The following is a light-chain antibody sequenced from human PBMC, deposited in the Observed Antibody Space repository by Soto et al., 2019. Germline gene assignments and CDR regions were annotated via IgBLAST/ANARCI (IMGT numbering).Light chain of an antibody. J-gene: IGKJ1*01. CDR3: QHYNSYSEA. Sequence: QLTSPLSGSVGARFTTTCRASQTINNWLAWYQQKPGKAPKLLIYKASTLKSGVPSRFSGSGSGTEFTLTISSLQPDDFATYYCQHYNSYSEAFGQGTMVDI. CDR1: QTINNW. CDR2: KAS. V-gene: IGKV1-5*03.